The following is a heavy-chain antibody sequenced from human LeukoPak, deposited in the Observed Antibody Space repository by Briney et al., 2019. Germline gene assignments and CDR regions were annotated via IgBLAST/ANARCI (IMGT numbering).Heavy chain of an antibody. CDR3: ASKAYGDYVWVGAAFDI. Sequence: GGSLRLSCAASGFTFSSYEMNWVRQAPGKGPEWVSYISRSGSTIYYADSVKGRFTISRDNAKNSLYLQMNSLRAEDTAVYYCASKAYGDYVWVGAAFDIWGQGTMVTVSS. V-gene: IGHV3-48*03. J-gene: IGHJ3*02. D-gene: IGHD4-17*01. CDR1: GFTFSSYE. CDR2: ISRSGSTI.